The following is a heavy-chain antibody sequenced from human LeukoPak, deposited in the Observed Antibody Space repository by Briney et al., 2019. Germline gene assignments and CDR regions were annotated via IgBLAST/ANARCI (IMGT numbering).Heavy chain of an antibody. CDR2: IYHSGST. J-gene: IGHJ4*02. Sequence: SQTLSLTCTVSGGSISSGGYYWSWIRQPPGKGLEWIGYIYHSGSTYYNPSLKSRVTISVDTSKNQFSLKLSSVTAADTAVYYCATERGGRDGPWGQGTLVTVSS. V-gene: IGHV4-30-2*01. CDR3: ATERGGRDGP. D-gene: IGHD5-24*01. CDR1: GGSISSGGYY.